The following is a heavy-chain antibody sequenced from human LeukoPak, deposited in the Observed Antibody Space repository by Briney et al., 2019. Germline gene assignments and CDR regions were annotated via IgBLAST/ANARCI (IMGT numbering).Heavy chain of an antibody. D-gene: IGHD6-19*01. Sequence: GDSLRLSCAASGFAFSSYAMHWVRQAPGKGLEGVAIISYDGITEDYSHSVKGRFSISSDNFKNTLFLQMNGLRDQDTDVRYFAKYISTGWSIKYSFDFWGQGTLVTVSS. CDR1: GFAFSSYA. CDR3: AKYISTGWSIKYSFDF. CDR2: ISYDGITE. V-gene: IGHV3-30*04. J-gene: IGHJ4*02.